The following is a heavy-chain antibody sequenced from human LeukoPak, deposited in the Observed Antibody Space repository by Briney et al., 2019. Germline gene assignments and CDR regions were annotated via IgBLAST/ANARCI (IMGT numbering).Heavy chain of an antibody. D-gene: IGHD2-2*01. CDR2: ISSSSSYI. J-gene: IGHJ6*02. V-gene: IGHV3-21*01. CDR1: GFTFDDYA. CDR3: ARIYCSSTSCYYGMDV. Sequence: PGRSLRLSCAASGFTFDDYAMHWVRQAPGKGLEWVSSISSSSSYIYYADSVKGRFTISRDNAKNSLYLQMNSLRAEDTAVYYCARIYCSSTSCYYGMDVWGQGTTVTVSS.